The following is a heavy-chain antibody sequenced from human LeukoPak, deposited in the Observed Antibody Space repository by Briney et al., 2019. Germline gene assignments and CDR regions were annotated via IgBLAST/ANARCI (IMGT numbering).Heavy chain of an antibody. CDR1: GGSIRSYY. CDR2: IYYSGNT. CDR3: VRHFHGSGYVVDL. J-gene: IGHJ5*02. V-gene: IGHV4-59*08. D-gene: IGHD6-13*01. Sequence: SETLSLTCTVSGGSIRSYYWSWIRQPPGKGLEWIGYIYYSGNTNYNPSLKSRVTISVDTSKNQVSLTLSSVTAADTAVYFCVRHFHGSGYVVDLWGQGTLVTVSS.